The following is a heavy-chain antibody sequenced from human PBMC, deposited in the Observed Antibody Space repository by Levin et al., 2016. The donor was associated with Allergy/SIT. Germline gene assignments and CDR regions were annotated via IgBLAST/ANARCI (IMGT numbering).Heavy chain of an antibody. CDR2: ISYDGSNK. D-gene: IGHD5-12*01. J-gene: IGHJ4*02. CDR1: GFTFSSYG. V-gene: IGHV3-30*18. Sequence: LSLTCAASGFTFSSYGMHWVRQAPGKGLEWVAVISYDGSNKYYADSVKGRFTISRDNSKNTLYLQMNSLRAEDTAVYYCAKGLPTTHYWGQGTLVTVSS. CDR3: AKGLPTTHY.